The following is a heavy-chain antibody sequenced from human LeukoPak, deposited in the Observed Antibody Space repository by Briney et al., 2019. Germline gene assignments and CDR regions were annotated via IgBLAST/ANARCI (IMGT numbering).Heavy chain of an antibody. Sequence: ASVKVSCKASGYTFTGYYTHWVRQAPGQVLEWMGWINPNSGGTNYAQKFQGRVTMTRDTSITTAYMELSRLRSDDTAVYYCARGTARGNWFDPWGQGTLVTVSS. V-gene: IGHV1-2*02. CDR2: INPNSGGT. D-gene: IGHD3-10*01. CDR1: GYTFTGYY. CDR3: ARGTARGNWFDP. J-gene: IGHJ5*02.